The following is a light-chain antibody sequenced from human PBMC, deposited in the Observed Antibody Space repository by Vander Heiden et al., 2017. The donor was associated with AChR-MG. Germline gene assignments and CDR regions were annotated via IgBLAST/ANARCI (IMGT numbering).Light chain of an antibody. CDR2: DVT. Sequence: QSALTPPRPVSGSPGQSVTIPCTGTSSDVGGYDSVSWYQQFPGKAPQLIMYDVTWRPSGVPTRFSGSKSGNTASLTISRLHTEDEGTDYCCSLAGSNNVKFGGGTELTVL. J-gene: IGLJ2*01. V-gene: IGLV2-11*01. CDR1: SSDVGGYDS. CDR3: CSLAGSNNVK.